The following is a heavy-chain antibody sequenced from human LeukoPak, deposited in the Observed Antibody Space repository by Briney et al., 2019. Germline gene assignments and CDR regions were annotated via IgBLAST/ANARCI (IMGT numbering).Heavy chain of an antibody. CDR2: ISANNDDT. D-gene: IGHD3-16*01. CDR3: AKQDKWSYAINS. Sequence: ASVKVSCKASGNTFTNYGISWVRQAPGRGPEWMGWISANNDDTYYSQNFQGRITITTDTVTSTAYMELRSLGSDDTAVFYCAKQDKWSYAINSWGQGTLVIVSS. CDR1: GNTFTNYG. J-gene: IGHJ4*02. V-gene: IGHV1-18*01.